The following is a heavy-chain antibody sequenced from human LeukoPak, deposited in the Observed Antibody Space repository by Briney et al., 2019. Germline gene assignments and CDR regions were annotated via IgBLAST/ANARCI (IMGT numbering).Heavy chain of an antibody. V-gene: IGHV1-46*01. D-gene: IGHD6-13*01. CDR1: GYTFTSYY. CDR3: ARGSASNWPVDI. Sequence: ASVKVSCKASGYTFTSYYMHWVRQAPGQGLEWMGIINPSGGSTSYAQKFQGRVTITADDSTNTAYMDLNSLRSDDTAVYYCARGSASNWPVDIWGQGSLVIVSS. CDR2: INPSGGST. J-gene: IGHJ4*02.